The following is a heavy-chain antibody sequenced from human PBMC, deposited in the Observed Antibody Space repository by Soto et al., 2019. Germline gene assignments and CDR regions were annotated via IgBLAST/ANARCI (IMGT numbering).Heavy chain of an antibody. J-gene: IGHJ6*03. CDR1: GFTFSSYS. V-gene: IGHV3-21*01. CDR2: ISSSSSYI. Sequence: PXGSLRLSCAASGFTFSSYSMNWVRQAPGKGLEWVSSISSSSSYIYYADSVKGRFTISRDNAKNSLYLQMNGLRAEDTAVYYCAREEGYYYMDVWGKGTTVTVSS. CDR3: AREEGYYYMDV.